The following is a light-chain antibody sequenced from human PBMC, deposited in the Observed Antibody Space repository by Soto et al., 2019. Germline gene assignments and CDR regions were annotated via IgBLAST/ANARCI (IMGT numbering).Light chain of an antibody. CDR1: QRISSNY. Sequence: VWTQSPDTLSVSQEERSTLSCRVGQRISSNYLAWYQQIPGRAPRLLIYDSSNRATGISARFSGSASGTDFTLTISRLEPEDFAVYYCQQYGDSPRTFGQGTRLEI. CDR3: QQYGDSPRT. V-gene: IGKV3-20*01. J-gene: IGKJ5*01. CDR2: DSS.